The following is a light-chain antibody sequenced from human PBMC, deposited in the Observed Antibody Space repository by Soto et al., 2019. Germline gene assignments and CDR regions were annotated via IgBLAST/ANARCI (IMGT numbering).Light chain of an antibody. CDR1: RGHSTYA. J-gene: IGLJ2*01. V-gene: IGLV4-69*01. CDR3: QTWGTGIQV. CDR2: LNSDGSH. Sequence: QPVLTQSPSASASLGGSVKLTCTLSRGHSTYAIAWHQQQPDKGPQFLMKLNSDGSHFKGDGIPDRFSGSSSGAERYLSISSLQSEDEGDYYCQTWGTGIQVFGGGTKVTVL.